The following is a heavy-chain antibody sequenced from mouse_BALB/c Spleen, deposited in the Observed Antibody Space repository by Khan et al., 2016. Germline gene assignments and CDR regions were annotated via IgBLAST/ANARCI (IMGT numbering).Heavy chain of an antibody. Sequence: QIQLVQSGPELKKPGETVKISCKASGYTFTNYGMNWVKQAPGKGLKWMGWINTNTGEPTYAEEFKGRFAVSLETSASTAYLQNNHRKNEDTATYFCAGDYYGSNWFACGGEGTVVTVSA. V-gene: IGHV9-3*02. CDR2: INTNTGEP. J-gene: IGHJ3*01. CDR3: AGDYYGSNWFAC. CDR1: GYTFTNYG. D-gene: IGHD1-1*01.